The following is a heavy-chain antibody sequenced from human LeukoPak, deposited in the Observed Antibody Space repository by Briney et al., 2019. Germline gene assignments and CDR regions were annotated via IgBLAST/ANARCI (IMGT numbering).Heavy chain of an antibody. Sequence: GGSLRLSCAASGFTFSRYGMYWVRQAPGKGLEWVAVISFDGSNKFYGDSVKGRFTISRDNPKNTLYLQMNSLRPEDTAVYYCAKDPPPANYCSSTSCHNWFDPWGQGTLVTVSS. D-gene: IGHD2-2*01. V-gene: IGHV3-30*18. CDR1: GFTFSRYG. CDR3: AKDPPPANYCSSTSCHNWFDP. CDR2: ISFDGSNK. J-gene: IGHJ5*02.